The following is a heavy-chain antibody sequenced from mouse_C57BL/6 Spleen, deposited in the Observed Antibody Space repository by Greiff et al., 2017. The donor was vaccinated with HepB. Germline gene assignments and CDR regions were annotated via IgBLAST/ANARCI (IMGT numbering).Heavy chain of an antibody. V-gene: IGHV14-2*01. Sequence: EVKLMESGAELVKPGASVKLSCTASGFNIKDYYMHWVKQRTEQGLEWIGRIDPEDGETKYAPKFQGKATITADTSSNTAYLQLSSLTSEDTAVYYCARGYGNNWYFDVWGTGTTVTVSS. CDR3: ARGYGNNWYFDV. J-gene: IGHJ1*03. CDR2: IDPEDGET. CDR1: GFNIKDYY. D-gene: IGHD2-10*02.